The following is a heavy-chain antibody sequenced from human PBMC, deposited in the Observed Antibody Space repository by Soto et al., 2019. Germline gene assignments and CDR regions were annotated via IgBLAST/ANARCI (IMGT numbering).Heavy chain of an antibody. D-gene: IGHD3-10*01. CDR2: ISGSGGST. Sequence: PGGSLRLSCAASGFTFSSYAMSWVRQAPGKGLEWVSAISGSGGSTYYADSVKGRFTISRDNSKNTLYLQMNSLRAEDTAVYYCAKGQTAWFGELLSPAVLGYWGQGTLVTVSS. CDR3: AKGQTAWFGELLSPAVLGY. J-gene: IGHJ4*02. CDR1: GFTFSSYA. V-gene: IGHV3-23*01.